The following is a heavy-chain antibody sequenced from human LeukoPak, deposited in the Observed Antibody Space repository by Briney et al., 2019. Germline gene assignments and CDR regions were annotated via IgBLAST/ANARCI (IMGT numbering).Heavy chain of an antibody. CDR1: GGSISSNY. D-gene: IGHD1-14*01. J-gene: IGHJ6*03. Sequence: SETLSLTCTVSGGSISSNYWVWIRQPPGKGLEWIGSIYYSGSTYYNPSLKSRVTISVDMSKNQFSLKLSSVTAADTAVYYCAREIRPGNYYHYMDVWGKGTTVTVSS. CDR3: AREIRPGNYYHYMDV. V-gene: IGHV4-39*02. CDR2: IYYSGST.